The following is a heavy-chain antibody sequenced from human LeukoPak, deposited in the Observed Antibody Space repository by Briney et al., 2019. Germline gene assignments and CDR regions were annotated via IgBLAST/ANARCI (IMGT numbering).Heavy chain of an antibody. CDR1: GFTFDDYA. CDR3: AKGTLRYFDWWLKWFDP. Sequence: GGSLRLSCAASGFTFDDYAMHWVRQAPGKGLEWVSGISWNSGSIGYADSVKGRFTIARANAKNSLYLQMNSLRAEDTALYYCAKGTLRYFDWWLKWFDPWGEGTLVTVSS. CDR2: ISWNSGSI. V-gene: IGHV3-9*01. J-gene: IGHJ5*02. D-gene: IGHD3-9*01.